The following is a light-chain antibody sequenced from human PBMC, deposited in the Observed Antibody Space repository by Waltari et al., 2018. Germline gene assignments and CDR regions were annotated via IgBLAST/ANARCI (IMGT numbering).Light chain of an antibody. V-gene: IGLV2-18*02. J-gene: IGLJ3*02. CDR1: SSEIGGYNG. CDR3: GSYRSGNTWV. CDR2: EVT. Sequence: QSALTQPPSVSKSLGQSVTISCTGTSSEIGGYNGVSWYHQHSGTAPRLLIYEVTKRPSGVSDRFSGSKSGNTASLTISGLQAEDEGDYYCGSYRSGNTWVFGGGTRLTVL.